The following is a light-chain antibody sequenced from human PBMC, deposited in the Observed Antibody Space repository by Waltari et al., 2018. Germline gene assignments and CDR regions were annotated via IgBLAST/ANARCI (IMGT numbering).Light chain of an antibody. CDR3: SSYAGSNNLV. CDR1: SIAVGAYNY. J-gene: IGLJ3*02. Sequence: QSALTQPPSASGSPGPSVTLPCTGPSIAVGAYNYVSLYQQHPGKDPQRRISEVTKRPSGVPDRVSGSKSGNTASLTVSGLQPEDEANYYCSSYAGSNNLVFGGGTKMTVL. V-gene: IGLV2-8*01. CDR2: EVT.